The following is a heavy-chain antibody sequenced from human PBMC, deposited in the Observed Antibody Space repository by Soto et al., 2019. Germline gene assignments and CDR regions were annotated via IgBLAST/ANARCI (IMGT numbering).Heavy chain of an antibody. V-gene: IGHV4-4*02. Sequence: QVQLQESGPGLVKPSGTLSLTCAVSGASFTSNDWWTWVRQPPGRWLEWIGEIYRTGSTNYNPSLKSRVTISLDKSENQFSLKVTSLTAADTAVYYCASRDPGTSVDYWGQGTLVTVSS. J-gene: IGHJ4*02. CDR3: ASRDPGTSVDY. CDR1: GASFTSNDW. CDR2: IYRTGST. D-gene: IGHD1-7*01.